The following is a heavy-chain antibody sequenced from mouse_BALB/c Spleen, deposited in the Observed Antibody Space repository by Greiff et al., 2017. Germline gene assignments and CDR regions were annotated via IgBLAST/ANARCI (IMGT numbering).Heavy chain of an antibody. V-gene: IGHV1-26*01. CDR3: ARKRMITTGYFDY. J-gene: IGHJ2*01. CDR1: GYTFTDYY. CDR2: VNPNNGGT. Sequence: EVQLQQSGPELVKPGASVKISCKASGYTFTDYYMNWVKQSHGKSLEWIGLVNPNNGGTSYNQKFKGKATLTVDKSSSTAYMELRSLTSEDSAVYYCARKRMITTGYFDYWGQGTTLTVSS. D-gene: IGHD2-4*01.